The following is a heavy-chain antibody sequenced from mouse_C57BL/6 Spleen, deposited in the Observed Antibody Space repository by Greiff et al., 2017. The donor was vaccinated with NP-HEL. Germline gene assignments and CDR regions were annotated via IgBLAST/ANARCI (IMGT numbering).Heavy chain of an antibody. J-gene: IGHJ2*01. D-gene: IGHD1-1*01. CDR3: ARLTTVVARGY. CDR1: GYTFTSYW. Sequence: QVQLQQSGAELVKPGASVKLSCKASGYTFTSYWMHWVKQRPGQGLEWIGMIHPNSGSTNYNEKFKSKATLTVDKSSSTAYMQLSSLTSEDSAVYYCARLTTVVARGYWGQGTTLTVSS. CDR2: IHPNSGST. V-gene: IGHV1-64*01.